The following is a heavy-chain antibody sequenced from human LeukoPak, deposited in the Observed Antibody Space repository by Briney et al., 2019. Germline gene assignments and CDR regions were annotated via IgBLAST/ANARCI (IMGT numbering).Heavy chain of an antibody. CDR2: ISAYNGNT. CDR3: ARDRSGDTAMVTHDY. V-gene: IGHV1-18*01. Sequence: GASVKVSCKASGYTFTSYGISWVRQAPGQGLEWMGWISAYNGNTNYAQKFQGRVTMARDTSISTAYMELSRLRSDDTAVYYCARDRSGDTAMVTHDYWGQGTLVTVSS. D-gene: IGHD5-18*01. CDR1: GYTFTSYG. J-gene: IGHJ4*02.